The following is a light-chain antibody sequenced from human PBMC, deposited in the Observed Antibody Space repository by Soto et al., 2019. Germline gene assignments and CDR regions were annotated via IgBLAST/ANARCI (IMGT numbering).Light chain of an antibody. V-gene: IGLV2-14*01. Sequence: QSVLTQPASVSGSPGQSITLSCTGTSSDIGGYDYVSWYQRHPGKAPKLIIYDVNNRPSGVSNRFSGSKSGNTASLTISGLQAEDEADYYCTSYASGSSHVVFGSGTQLTVL. CDR1: SSDIGGYDY. CDR3: TSYASGSSHVV. J-gene: IGLJ2*01. CDR2: DVN.